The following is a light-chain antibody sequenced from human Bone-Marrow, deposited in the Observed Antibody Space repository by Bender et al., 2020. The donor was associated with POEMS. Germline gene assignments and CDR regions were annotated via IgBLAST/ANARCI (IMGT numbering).Light chain of an antibody. CDR2: QDT. J-gene: IGLJ2*01. CDR1: ALPKQY. Sequence: SYELTQPPSVSVSPGQTATITCSGDALPKQYGYWYQQKPGQSPVVVIYQDTKRPSGIPGRFSGSTSGNTASLTISGTQTMDEADYYCQSWGSNTAVFGGGTKLTVL. V-gene: IGLV3-1*01. CDR3: QSWGSNTAV.